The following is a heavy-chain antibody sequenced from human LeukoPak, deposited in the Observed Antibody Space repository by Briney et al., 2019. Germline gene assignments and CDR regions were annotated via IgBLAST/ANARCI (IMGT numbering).Heavy chain of an antibody. D-gene: IGHD6-13*01. J-gene: IGHJ4*02. CDR2: ISSSGSTI. CDR1: GFTFSSYE. V-gene: IGHV3-48*03. Sequence: PGGSLRLSCAASGFTFSSYEMNWVRQAPGKGLEWVSYISSSGSTIYYADSVKGRFTISRDNSKNSLYLQMNSLRAEDTALYYCAKDMEGYSSSWYGEIDYWGQGTLVTVSS. CDR3: AKDMEGYSSSWYGEIDY.